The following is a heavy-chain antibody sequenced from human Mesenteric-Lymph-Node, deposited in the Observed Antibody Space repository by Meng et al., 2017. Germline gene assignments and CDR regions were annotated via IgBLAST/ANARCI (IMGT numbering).Heavy chain of an antibody. CDR2: ISGSGGST. J-gene: IGHJ4*02. CDR3: VSTVTPNFYYIDY. Sequence: EVQLLESGGGLVQPGGSLRRSCAASGFTFSSYGMSWVRQAPGKGLEWVSAISGSGGSTYYADSVKGRFTISRDNSKNTLYLQMNSLRAEDTAVYYCVSTVTPNFYYIDYWGQGTLVTVSS. V-gene: IGHV3-23*01. CDR1: GFTFSSYG. D-gene: IGHD4-17*01.